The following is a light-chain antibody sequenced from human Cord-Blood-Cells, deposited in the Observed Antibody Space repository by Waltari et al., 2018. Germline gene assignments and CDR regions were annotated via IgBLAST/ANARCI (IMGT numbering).Light chain of an antibody. Sequence: QSPLTQPPSASGSPGQSVTISCTGTSSDVGGYNYVSWYQQHPANAPILMIYEVSTRPSGVPDRFSGSKSGNTASLTVSGLQAEDEADYYCSSYAGSFYVFGTGTKVTVL. CDR2: EVS. V-gene: IGLV2-8*01. CDR3: SSYAGSFYV. CDR1: SSDVGGYNY. J-gene: IGLJ1*01.